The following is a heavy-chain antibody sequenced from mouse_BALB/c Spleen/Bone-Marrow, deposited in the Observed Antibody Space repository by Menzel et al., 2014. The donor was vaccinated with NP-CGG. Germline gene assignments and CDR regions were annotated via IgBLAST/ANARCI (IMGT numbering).Heavy chain of an antibody. CDR2: INPESSTI. V-gene: IGHV4-1*02. CDR3: ARLTYYGLSDY. D-gene: IGHD1-2*01. CDR1: GFDFSRYW. J-gene: IGHJ2*01. Sequence: EVMLVESGGGLVQPGGSLKLSCTASGFDFSRYWMSWVRQAPGKGLQWIGEINPESSTINYTPSLKDKFIISRDNAKNTLYLQMNKVRSEDTALYHCARLTYYGLSDYWGQGTTLTVSS.